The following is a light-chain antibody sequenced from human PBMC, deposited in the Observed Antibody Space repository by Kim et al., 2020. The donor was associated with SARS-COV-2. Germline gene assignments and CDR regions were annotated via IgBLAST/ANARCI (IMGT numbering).Light chain of an antibody. Sequence: EIVLTQSPGTLSLSPGERATLSCRASQSVSSSYLAWYQQKPGQAPRLLIYGASSRDTGIPDRFSGSGSGTDFTLSISRLEPEDFAVYYCQHYGNSLTFGGGTKVDIK. CDR3: QHYGNSLT. J-gene: IGKJ4*01. V-gene: IGKV3-20*01. CDR2: GAS. CDR1: QSVSSSY.